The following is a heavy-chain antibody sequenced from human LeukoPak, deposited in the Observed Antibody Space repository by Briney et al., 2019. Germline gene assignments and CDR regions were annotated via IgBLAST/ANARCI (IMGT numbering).Heavy chain of an antibody. D-gene: IGHD2-15*01. CDR2: VYYKGNT. CDR3: ARGGRQPKNVVVVAATTDNWFDP. CDR1: GGSVSSSSYY. V-gene: IGHV4-39*07. Sequence: PSETLSLTCIVSGGSVSSSSYYWGWIRQPPGRGLEWIGSVYYKGNTYYIPSLKSRVTISVDTSKNQFSLKLSSVTAADTAVYYCARGGRQPKNVVVVAATTDNWFDPWGQGTLVTVSS. J-gene: IGHJ5*02.